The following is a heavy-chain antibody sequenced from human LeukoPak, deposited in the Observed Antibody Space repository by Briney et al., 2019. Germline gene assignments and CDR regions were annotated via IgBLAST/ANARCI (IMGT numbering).Heavy chain of an antibody. CDR2: SGST. CDR3: ASPRGDDSGGYYTWYFHH. J-gene: IGHJ1*01. D-gene: IGHD3-22*01. V-gene: IGHV4-39*07. Sequence: SETLSLTCTVSGGSISSSSYYWGWIRQPPGKGLEWIGSGSTYYNPSLKSRVTISVDTSKNQFSLKLSPVTAADTAVYFCASPRGDDSGGYYTWYFHHWGQGILVTVSS. CDR1: GGSISSSSYY.